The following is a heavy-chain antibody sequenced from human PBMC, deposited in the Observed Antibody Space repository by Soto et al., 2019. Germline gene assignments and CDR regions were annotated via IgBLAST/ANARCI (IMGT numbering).Heavy chain of an antibody. CDR2: INPNSGGT. CDR1: GYTFTGYY. Sequence: EASVKVSCKASGYTFTGYYMHWVRQAPGQGLEWMGWINPNSGGTNYAQKFQGWVTMTRDTSISTAYMELSRLRSDDTAVYYCARAGVVEWLLYPVTPYYYYGMDVWAKGPRSPS. J-gene: IGHJ6*02. CDR3: ARAGVVEWLLYPVTPYYYYGMDV. D-gene: IGHD3-3*01. V-gene: IGHV1-2*04.